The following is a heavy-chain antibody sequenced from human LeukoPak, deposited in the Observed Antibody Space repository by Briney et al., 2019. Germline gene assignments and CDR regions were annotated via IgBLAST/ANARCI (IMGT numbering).Heavy chain of an antibody. CDR2: ISSSSSYI. CDR3: ARLGDYMVQN. D-gene: IGHD4-17*01. J-gene: IGHJ4*02. CDR1: GFTISSYS. Sequence: RTGGSLRLSCAASGFTISSYSMNWVRQAPGKGLEWVSSISSSSSYIYYADSVKGRFTISRDNAKNSLYLQMNSLRAEDTAVYYCARLGDYMVQNWGQGTLVTVSS. V-gene: IGHV3-21*01.